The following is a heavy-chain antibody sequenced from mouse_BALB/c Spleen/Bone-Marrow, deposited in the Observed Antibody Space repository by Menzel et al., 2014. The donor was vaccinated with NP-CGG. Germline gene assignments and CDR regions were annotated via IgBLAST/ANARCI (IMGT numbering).Heavy chain of an antibody. Sequence: ESGAELVKPGASVKLSCKASGYTFTSYWMHWVKQRPGQGLVWIGEIDSSDSYTNYNQKFKGKATLTVDKSSSTAYMQLSSLTSEDSAVYYCALIYYGNYDYAMDYWGQGASVTVSS. CDR1: GYTFTSYW. CDR2: IDSSDSYT. J-gene: IGHJ4*01. CDR3: ALIYYGNYDYAMDY. V-gene: IGHV1-69*02. D-gene: IGHD2-1*01.